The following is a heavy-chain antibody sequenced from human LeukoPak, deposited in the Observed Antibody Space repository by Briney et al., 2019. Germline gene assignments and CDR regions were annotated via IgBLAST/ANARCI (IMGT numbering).Heavy chain of an antibody. Sequence: GGSLRLSRAASGFTFSNYGMKWVRQAPGKGLEWVSSISSSSSYIYYADSVKGRFTISRDNAKNSLYLQMNSLRAEDTAVYYCAKSGAYCGGDCATPYYYYYMDVWGKGTTVTVSS. CDR1: GFTFSNYG. V-gene: IGHV3-21*01. J-gene: IGHJ6*03. CDR2: ISSSSSYI. CDR3: AKSGAYCGGDCATPYYYYYMDV. D-gene: IGHD2-21*02.